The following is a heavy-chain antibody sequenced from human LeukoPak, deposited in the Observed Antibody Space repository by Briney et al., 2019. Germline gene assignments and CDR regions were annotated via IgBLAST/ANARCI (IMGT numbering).Heavy chain of an antibody. J-gene: IGHJ4*02. CDR1: GFTFSSYG. CDR2: IWYDGSNK. CDR3: ARDSSIAARLFDY. V-gene: IGHV3-33*01. Sequence: PGGSLRLSCAASGFTFSSYGMHGVRQAPGKGLEWVAVIWYDGSNKYYADSVKGRFTISRDNSKNTLYLQMNSLRAEDTAVYYCARDSSIAARLFDYWGQGTLVTVSS. D-gene: IGHD6-6*01.